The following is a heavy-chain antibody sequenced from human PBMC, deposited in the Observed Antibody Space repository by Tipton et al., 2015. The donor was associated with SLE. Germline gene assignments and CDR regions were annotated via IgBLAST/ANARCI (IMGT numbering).Heavy chain of an antibody. V-gene: IGHV4-39*07. D-gene: IGHD5-18*01. J-gene: IGHJ3*02. CDR3: ARGGDTAMASDI. CDR1: GGSISSSSYY. Sequence: TLSLTCTVSGGSISSSSYYWGWIRQPPGKGLEWIGEINRSGSTNYNPSLKSRVTISVDTSKNQFSLKLSSVTAADTAVYYCARGGDTAMASDIWGQGTMVTVSS. CDR2: INRSGST.